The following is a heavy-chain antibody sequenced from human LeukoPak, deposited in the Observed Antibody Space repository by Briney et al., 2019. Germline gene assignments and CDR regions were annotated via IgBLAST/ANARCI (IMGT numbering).Heavy chain of an antibody. CDR2: IRSKANSYAT. Sequence: GGSLRLSCAASGFTFSGSAMHWVRQASGKGLEWVGRIRSKANSYATAYAASVKGRLTISRDDSKNTAYLQMNSLKTEDTAVYYCTRHNVDTATIGDSWGQGTLVTVSS. J-gene: IGHJ4*02. V-gene: IGHV3-73*01. CDR1: GFTFSGSA. D-gene: IGHD5-18*01. CDR3: TRHNVDTATIGDS.